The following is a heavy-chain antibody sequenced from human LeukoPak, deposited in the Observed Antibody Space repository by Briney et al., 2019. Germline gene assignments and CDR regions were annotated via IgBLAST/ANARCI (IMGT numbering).Heavy chain of an antibody. J-gene: IGHJ4*02. CDR3: ASGSRDGYTQG. Sequence: SETLSLTCAVYGGSFSGDSWSWIRHPPGKGLEGIGEINHSGSTNYNPSRKSRITISVDTSKNQCTLKRSSVTAADTAVYYCASGSRDGYTQGWGQGTLVTVSS. V-gene: IGHV4-34*01. CDR1: GGSFSGDS. D-gene: IGHD5-24*01. CDR2: INHSGST.